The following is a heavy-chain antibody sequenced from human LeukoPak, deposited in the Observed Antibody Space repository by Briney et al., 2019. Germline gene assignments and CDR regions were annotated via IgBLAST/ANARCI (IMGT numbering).Heavy chain of an antibody. CDR1: GGSFSGYY. V-gene: IGHV4-34*01. D-gene: IGHD2-8*01. J-gene: IGHJ6*02. CDR2: INHSGST. CDR3: ARGACTNGVCDYSYYGMDA. Sequence: PSETLSLTCAVYGGSFSGYYWSWIRQPPGKGLEWIGEINHSGSTNYNPSLKSRVTISVDTSKNQFSLKLSSVTAADTAVYYCARGACTNGVCDYSYYGMDAWGQGTTVTVSS.